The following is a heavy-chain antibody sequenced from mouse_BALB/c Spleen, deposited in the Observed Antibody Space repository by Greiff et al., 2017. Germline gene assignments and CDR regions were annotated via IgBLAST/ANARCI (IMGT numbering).Heavy chain of an antibody. CDR3: TRDGNYAMDY. D-gene: IGHD2-1*01. V-gene: IGHV6-6*02. J-gene: IGHJ4*01. Sequence: EVKLQESGGGLVQPGGSMKLSCVASGFTFRSYWMSWVRQSPEKGLEWVAEIRLKSDNYATHYAESVKGKFTISRDDSKSRLYLQMNSLRAEDTGIYYCTRDGNYAMDYWGQGTSVTVSS. CDR2: IRLKSDNYAT. CDR1: GFTFRSYW.